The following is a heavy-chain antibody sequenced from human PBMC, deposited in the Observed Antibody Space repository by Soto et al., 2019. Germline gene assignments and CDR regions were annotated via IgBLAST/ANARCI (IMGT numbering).Heavy chain of an antibody. V-gene: IGHV2-26*01. Sequence: SGPTLVNPTETLTLTCTVSGFSLSNARMGVSWIRQPPGKALEWLAHIFSNDEKSYSTSLKSRLTISKDTSKSQVVLTMTNMDPVDTATYYCARMIRGYSYGYTQFDYWGQGTLVTVSS. CDR2: IFSNDEK. CDR3: ARMIRGYSYGYTQFDY. J-gene: IGHJ4*02. CDR1: GFSLSNARMG. D-gene: IGHD5-18*01.